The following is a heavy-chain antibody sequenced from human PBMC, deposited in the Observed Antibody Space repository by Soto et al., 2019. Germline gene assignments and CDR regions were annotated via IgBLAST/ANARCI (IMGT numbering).Heavy chain of an antibody. CDR1: GFTFSSYA. CDR2: ISYDGSNK. Sequence: QVQLVESGGGVVQPGRSLRLSCAASGFTFSSYAMHWVRQAPGKGLEWVAVISYDGSNKYYADSVKGRFTISRDNSKNTVYLQMNRLRAEDTAVYYCERDQYYDFWGGYYVDYWGQGTLVTVSS. J-gene: IGHJ4*02. V-gene: IGHV3-30-3*01. CDR3: ERDQYYDFWGGYYVDY. D-gene: IGHD3-3*01.